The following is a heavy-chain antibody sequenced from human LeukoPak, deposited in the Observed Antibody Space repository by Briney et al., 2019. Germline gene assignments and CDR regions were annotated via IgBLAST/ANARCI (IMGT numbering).Heavy chain of an antibody. CDR1: GYTLTAYY. D-gene: IGHD1-26*01. Sequence: GASVKVPCKASGYTLTAYYIHWTRQAPGQGLEWMGWISPNSGDTDYAQKFQGRVTMTRDTPISTVYMALSSLRSDDTAMYYCARIISYGGSDGFDLWGQGTMVTVSS. CDR2: ISPNSGDT. V-gene: IGHV1-2*02. J-gene: IGHJ3*01. CDR3: ARIISYGGSDGFDL.